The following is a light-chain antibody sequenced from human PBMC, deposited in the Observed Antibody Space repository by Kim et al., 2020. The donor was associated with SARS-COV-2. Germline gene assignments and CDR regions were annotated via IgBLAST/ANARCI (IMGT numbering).Light chain of an antibody. J-gene: IGLJ2*01. CDR3: NFRDSNDNVV. V-gene: IGLV3-19*01. Sequence: SSELTQDPAVSVALGQTVSITCQGDSLRSYYATWYQQKPGQAPILVIYGKNNRPSGIPDRFSGSSSGNTASLTITGTQAGDEADYYCNFRDSNDNVVFDG. CDR2: GKN. CDR1: SLRSYY.